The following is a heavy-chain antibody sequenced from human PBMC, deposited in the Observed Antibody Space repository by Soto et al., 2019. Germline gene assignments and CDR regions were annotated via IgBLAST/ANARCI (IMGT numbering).Heavy chain of an antibody. V-gene: IGHV4-59*01. CDR3: ARESDFWSGYSMAQGWFDP. CDR1: GGSISSYY. CDR2: IYYSGST. J-gene: IGHJ5*02. D-gene: IGHD3-3*01. Sequence: SETLSLTCPVSGGSISSYYWSWIRQPPGKGLEWIGYIYYSGSTNYNPSLKSRVTISVDTSKNQFSLKLSSVTAADTAVYYCARESDFWSGYSMAQGWFDPWGQGTLVTVSS.